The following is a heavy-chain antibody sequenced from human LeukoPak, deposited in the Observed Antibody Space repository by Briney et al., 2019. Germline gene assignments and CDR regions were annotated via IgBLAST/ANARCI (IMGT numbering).Heavy chain of an antibody. CDR3: ARQKQLVRAHFDY. V-gene: IGHV4-61*05. CDR2: IYYSGST. D-gene: IGHD6-13*01. CDR1: GGSISSSSYY. J-gene: IGHJ4*02. Sequence: PSETLSLTCTVSGGSISSSSYYWSWIRQPPGKGLEWIGYIYYSGSTNYNPSLKSRVTISVDTSKNQFSLKLSSVTAADTAVYYCARQKQLVRAHFDYWGQGTLVTVSS.